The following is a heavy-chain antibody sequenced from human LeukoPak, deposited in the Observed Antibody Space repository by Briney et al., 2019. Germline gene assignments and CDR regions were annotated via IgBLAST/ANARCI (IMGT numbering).Heavy chain of an antibody. V-gene: IGHV1-18*01. CDR2: ISAYNGNT. D-gene: IGHD2-2*01. J-gene: IGHJ4*02. CDR1: GYTFTSYG. Sequence: GASVKVSCKASGYTFTSYGISWVRQAPGQGLEWMGWISAYNGNTNYAQKPQGRVTMTTDTSTSTAYMELRSLRSDDTAVYYCARDSGVVVPAADDYWGQGTLVTVSS. CDR3: ARDSGVVVPAADDY.